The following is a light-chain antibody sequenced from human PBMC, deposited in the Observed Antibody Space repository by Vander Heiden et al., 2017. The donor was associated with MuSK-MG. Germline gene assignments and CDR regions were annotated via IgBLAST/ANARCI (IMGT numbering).Light chain of an antibody. Sequence: QSGLTQPASVSGSPGQSIIISCTGTSRDIGGYNYVSWYQQHPGKAPKLMIFDVTDRPSGISNRFSGSKSANTASLTISGLQAEDEAVYYCSSYSSGSTLVIFGGGTKVTVL. J-gene: IGLJ2*01. V-gene: IGLV2-14*03. CDR3: SSYSSGSTLVI. CDR2: DVT. CDR1: SRDIGGYNY.